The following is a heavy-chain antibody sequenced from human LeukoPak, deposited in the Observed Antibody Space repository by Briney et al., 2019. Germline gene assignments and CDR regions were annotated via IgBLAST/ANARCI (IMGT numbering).Heavy chain of an antibody. CDR2: IYTSGST. CDR3: ARTNYYYDSSGYYPHNWFDP. J-gene: IGHJ5*02. CDR1: GGSISSYY. Sequence: SETLSLTCTVSGGSISSYYWSWIRQPAGKGLEWIGRIYTSGSTNYNPSLKSRVTMSVDTSKNQFSLKLSSVTAADTAVYHCARTNYYYDSSGYYPHNWFDPWGQGTLVTVSS. V-gene: IGHV4-4*07. D-gene: IGHD3-22*01.